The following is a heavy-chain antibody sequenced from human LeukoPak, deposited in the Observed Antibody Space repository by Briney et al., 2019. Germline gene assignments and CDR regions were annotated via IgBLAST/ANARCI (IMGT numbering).Heavy chain of an antibody. J-gene: IGHJ4*02. D-gene: IGHD3-22*01. V-gene: IGHV4-39*01. CDR1: GGSISSSSYY. CDR3: AGSGYYLFGLGY. CDR2: IYYSGST. Sequence: SETLSLTCTVSGGSISSSSYYWGWIRQPPGKGLEWIGSIYYSGSTYYNPSLRSRVTISVDTSKNQFSLKLSSVTAADTAVYYCAGSGYYLFGLGYWGQGTLVTVSS.